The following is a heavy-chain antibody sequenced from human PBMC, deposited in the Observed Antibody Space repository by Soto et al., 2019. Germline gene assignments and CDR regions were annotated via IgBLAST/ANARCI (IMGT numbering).Heavy chain of an antibody. CDR1: GYTFTSYD. Sequence: ASVKVSCKASGYTFTSYDINWVRQATGQGLEWMGWMNPNSGNTGCAQKFQGRVTMTRNTSISTAYMELSSLRSEDTAVYYCARGRYDFWGGQYFDYWGQGTLVTVSS. CDR3: ARGRYDFWGGQYFDY. D-gene: IGHD3-3*01. CDR2: MNPNSGNT. J-gene: IGHJ4*02. V-gene: IGHV1-8*01.